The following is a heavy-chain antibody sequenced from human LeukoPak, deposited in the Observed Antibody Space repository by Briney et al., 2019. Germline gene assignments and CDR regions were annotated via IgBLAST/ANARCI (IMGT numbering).Heavy chain of an antibody. D-gene: IGHD3-3*01. V-gene: IGHV1-69*13. CDR1: GGAFNNFA. Sequence: ASVKVSCKASGGAFNNFAISWVRQAPGQGLEWVGGIIPMSGTANYAQKFQGRVTITADESTSTAYMELSSLRSEDTAIYYCASPVKYYDTWSGYPPFDYWGQGTLVTVSS. J-gene: IGHJ4*02. CDR3: ASPVKYYDTWSGYPPFDY. CDR2: IIPMSGTA.